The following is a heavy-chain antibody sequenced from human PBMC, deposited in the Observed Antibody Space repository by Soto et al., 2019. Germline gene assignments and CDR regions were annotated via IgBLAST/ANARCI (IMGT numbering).Heavy chain of an antibody. J-gene: IGHJ4*02. CDR2: ISGGGGSSSTI. Sequence: EVQLVESGGGLVQPGGSLRLSCAVSGFTFSSYDMNWVRQAPGKGLEWVSYISGGGGSSSTIYYADSVKGRFTISRANATNPLSLQMNSLRDEDTAVYYWARVAGVGGQDEYWGQGTLVTVSS. D-gene: IGHD1-26*01. CDR3: ARVAGVGGQDEY. CDR1: GFTFSSYD. V-gene: IGHV3-48*02.